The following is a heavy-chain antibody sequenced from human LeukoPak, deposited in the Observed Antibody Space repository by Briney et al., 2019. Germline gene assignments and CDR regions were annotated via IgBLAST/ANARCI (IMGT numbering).Heavy chain of an antibody. Sequence: GGSLRLSCAASGFTFSSYGMHWVRQAPGKGLEWVAFIRYDGSNKYYADSVKGRFTISRDNAKNSLYLQMNSLRAGDTAVYYCARDGYSSGWYQIDYWGQGTLVTVSS. V-gene: IGHV3-30*02. D-gene: IGHD6-19*01. J-gene: IGHJ4*02. CDR1: GFTFSSYG. CDR2: IRYDGSNK. CDR3: ARDGYSSGWYQIDY.